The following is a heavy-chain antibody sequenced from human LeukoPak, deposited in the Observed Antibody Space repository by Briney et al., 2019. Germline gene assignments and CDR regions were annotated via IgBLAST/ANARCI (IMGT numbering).Heavy chain of an antibody. Sequence: PSETLTLTCTVSGGSISSYYWIWIRQPPGKGLVWIGYYNYNGCTNYKPSLKSRVNISVDTSKNKFSLKLGYVTAANTGVYCVLRTVDIDFPDYYYYGMDVWGQGTTVSVSS. CDR1: GGSISSYY. CDR2: YNYNGCT. D-gene: IGHD2-2*03. V-gene: IGHV4-59*03. CDR3: LRTVDIDFPDYYYYGMDV. J-gene: IGHJ6*02.